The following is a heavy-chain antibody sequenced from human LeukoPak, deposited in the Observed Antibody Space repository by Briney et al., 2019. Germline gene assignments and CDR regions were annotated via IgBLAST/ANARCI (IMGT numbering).Heavy chain of an antibody. CDR1: GFTFSSYW. Sequence: PGGSLRLSCAASGFTFSSYWIHWVRQAPGNGLVWVSRINSDGSSTSYADSVKGQFTISRDNAKNTLYLQMNSLRAEHTAVYYCARELYGSGTYPRGWFDPWGQGTLVTVSS. V-gene: IGHV3-74*01. CDR3: ARELYGSGTYPRGWFDP. J-gene: IGHJ5*02. CDR2: INSDGSST. D-gene: IGHD3-10*01.